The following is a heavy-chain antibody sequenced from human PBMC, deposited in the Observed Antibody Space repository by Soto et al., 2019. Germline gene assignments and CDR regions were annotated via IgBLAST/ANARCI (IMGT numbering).Heavy chain of an antibody. CDR2: IYPGDSDT. CDR1: GYSFTSYW. Sequence: GESLKISCKGSGYSFTSYWIGWVRQMPGKGLEWMGIIYPGDSDTRYSPSFQGQVTISADKSISTAYLQWSSLKASDTAMYYCARGEGYCSGGSCYSRGGLDYWGQGTLVTVSS. CDR3: ARGEGYCSGGSCYSRGGLDY. J-gene: IGHJ4*02. V-gene: IGHV5-51*01. D-gene: IGHD2-15*01.